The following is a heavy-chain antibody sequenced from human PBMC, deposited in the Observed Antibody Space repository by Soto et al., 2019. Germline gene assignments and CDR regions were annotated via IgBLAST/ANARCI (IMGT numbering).Heavy chain of an antibody. Sequence: GGSLRLSCAASGFTFSSYGMHWVRQAPGKGLEWVAVISYDGSNKYYADSVKGRFTISRDNSKNTLYLQMNSLRAEDTAVYYCAKAQYWSGYPVDYWGQGTLVTVSS. J-gene: IGHJ4*02. CDR1: GFTFSSYG. CDR3: AKAQYWSGYPVDY. V-gene: IGHV3-30*18. CDR2: ISYDGSNK. D-gene: IGHD3-3*01.